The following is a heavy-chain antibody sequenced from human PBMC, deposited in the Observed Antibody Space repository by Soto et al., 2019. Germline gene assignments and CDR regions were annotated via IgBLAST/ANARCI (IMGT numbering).Heavy chain of an antibody. CDR2: IDPSDSQT. V-gene: IGHV5-10-1*03. D-gene: IGHD3-22*01. Sequence: EVQLEQSGAEVKKPGESLTISCKGSGYSFAGYWITWVRQMPGKGLEWMGRIDPSDSQTYYSPSFRGHVTISAAKSITTVFLQWSSLRASDTAMYYCARQIYDSDSGPNFQYYFDSWGQVTLVTVSS. CDR3: ARQIYDSDSGPNFQYYFDS. CDR1: GYSFAGYW. J-gene: IGHJ4*02.